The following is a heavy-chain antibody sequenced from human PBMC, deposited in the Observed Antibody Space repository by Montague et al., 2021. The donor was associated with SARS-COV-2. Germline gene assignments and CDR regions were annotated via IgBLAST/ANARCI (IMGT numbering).Heavy chain of an antibody. V-gene: IGHV4-59*01. CDR1: GGSISGSY. CDR3: ARASIIEVPAEFYYYGMDV. J-gene: IGHJ6*02. D-gene: IGHD2-2*01. Sequence: SETLSLTCTISGGSISGSYWSWIRQPPGEGLEWSGGLYYSGSANYNPSLRSRVTIPADTSKNQFSLKLNSVTAADTAVYYCARASIIEVPAEFYYYGMDVWGQGTTVTVSS. CDR2: LYYSGSA.